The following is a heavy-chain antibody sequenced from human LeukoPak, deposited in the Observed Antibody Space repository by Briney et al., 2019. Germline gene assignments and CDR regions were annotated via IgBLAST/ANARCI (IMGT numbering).Heavy chain of an antibody. CDR3: ARDYPGDSMLWEDYFDY. J-gene: IGHJ4*02. CDR1: GFTFRSYA. Sequence: GGSLRLSCAASGFTFRSYAMSWVRQAPGRGLERVLAISGSGTSTYYADSVKGRFTISRGNSNNTLYLQMNSLRAEDTAVYYCARDYPGDSMLWEDYFDYWGQGILVTVSS. D-gene: IGHD3-16*01. V-gene: IGHV3-23*01. CDR2: ISGSGTST.